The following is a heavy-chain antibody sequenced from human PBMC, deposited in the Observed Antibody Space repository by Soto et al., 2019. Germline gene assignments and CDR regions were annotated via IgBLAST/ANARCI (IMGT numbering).Heavy chain of an antibody. CDR3: AREGYCSGGSCSWYYYYGMDV. CDR1: GYTFTSYG. CDR2: ISAYNGNT. V-gene: IGHV1-18*04. J-gene: IGHJ6*02. D-gene: IGHD2-15*01. Sequence: ASVKVSCKASGYTFTSYGISWVRQAPGQGLEWMGWISAYNGNTNYAQKLQGRVTMTTDTSTSTAYMGLRSLRSDDTAVYYCAREGYCSGGSCSWYYYYGMDVWGQGTTVTVSS.